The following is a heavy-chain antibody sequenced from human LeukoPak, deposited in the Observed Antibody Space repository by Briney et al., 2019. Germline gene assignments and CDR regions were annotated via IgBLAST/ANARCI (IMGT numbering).Heavy chain of an antibody. D-gene: IGHD6-6*01. CDR3: ARGRVYQDY. CDR2: INPNSGGT. CDR1: GYTFTSYG. V-gene: IGHV1-2*02. J-gene: IGHJ4*02. Sequence: ASVKVSCKASGYTFTSYGISWVRQAPGQGLEWMGWINPNSGGTNYAQKFQGRVTMTRDTSISTAYMELSRLRSDDTAVYYCARGRVYQDYWGQGTLVTVSS.